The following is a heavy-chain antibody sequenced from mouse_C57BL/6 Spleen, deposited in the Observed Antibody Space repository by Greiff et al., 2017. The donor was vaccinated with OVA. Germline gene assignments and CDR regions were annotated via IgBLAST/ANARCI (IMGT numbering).Heavy chain of an antibody. Sequence: VQLQQSGPELVKPGASVKISCKASGYAFSSSWLNWVKQRPGTGLEWIGRIYPGDGDTNYNGKVKGKATLTADKSSSTAYMQLSSLTSEDSAVYFCARSKDFDYWGQGTTLTVSS. CDR3: ARSKDFDY. J-gene: IGHJ2*01. V-gene: IGHV1-82*01. CDR2: IYPGDGDT. D-gene: IGHD2-5*01. CDR1: GYAFSSSW.